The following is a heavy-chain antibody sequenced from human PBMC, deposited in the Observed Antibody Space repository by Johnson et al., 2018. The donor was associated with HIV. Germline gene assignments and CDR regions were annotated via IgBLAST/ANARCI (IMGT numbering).Heavy chain of an antibody. CDR1: GFTFSSYW. D-gene: IGHD1-26*01. CDR2: IKQDGSEK. CDR3: ARLGKKNLWEVRVDGAFDI. Sequence: VQLVESGGGLVQPGGSLRLSCAASGFTFSSYWMSWVRQAPGKGLECVANIKQDGSEKYNVDSVKGRFTISRDNANKSLDLQINSLRGEDTAVYYCARLGKKNLWEVRVDGAFDIWGQWTMVTVSS. J-gene: IGHJ3*02. V-gene: IGHV3-7*01.